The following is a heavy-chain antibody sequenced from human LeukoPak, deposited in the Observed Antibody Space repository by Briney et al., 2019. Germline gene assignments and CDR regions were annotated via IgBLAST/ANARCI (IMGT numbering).Heavy chain of an antibody. V-gene: IGHV4-34*01. D-gene: IGHD3-22*01. J-gene: IGHJ6*03. CDR1: GGSFSGYY. CDR3: ARLYYYDSSGSRAYYMDV. CDR2: INHSGST. Sequence: SETLSLTCAVYGGSFSGYYWSWIRQPPGKGLEWIGEINHSGSTNYNPSLKSRVTISVDTSKNQFSLKLSSVTAAHTAVYYCARLYYYDSSGSRAYYMDVWGKGTTVTVSS.